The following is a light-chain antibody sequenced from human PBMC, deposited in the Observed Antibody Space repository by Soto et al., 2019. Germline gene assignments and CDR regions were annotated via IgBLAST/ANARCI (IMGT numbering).Light chain of an antibody. Sequence: EIVLTQSPGTLSLSPGERATLSCRASQSVSANYLAWYQQKPGQAPRLLIYGASSRATGIPDRFSGSGSGTDFTLTISRLEPEDFAVYHCQQFGSSLPHTFGQGTKLEI. CDR3: QQFGSSLPHT. V-gene: IGKV3-20*01. CDR1: QSVSANY. J-gene: IGKJ2*01. CDR2: GAS.